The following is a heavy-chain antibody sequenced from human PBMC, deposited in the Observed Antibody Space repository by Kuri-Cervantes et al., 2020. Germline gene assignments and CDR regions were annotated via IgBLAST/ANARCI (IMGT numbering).Heavy chain of an antibody. CDR2: IYYSGST. CDR1: GGSVSSGSYY. CDR3: ARSGLTFRLRLDWYFDL. Sequence: SETLSLTCTVSGGSVSSGSYYWSWIRQPPGKGLEWIGYIYYSGSTNYNPSLKSRVTISVDTSKNQFSLKLSSVTAADTAVYYCARSGLTFRLRLDWYFDLWGRGTLVTVSS. V-gene: IGHV4-61*01. D-gene: IGHD4-17*01. J-gene: IGHJ2*01.